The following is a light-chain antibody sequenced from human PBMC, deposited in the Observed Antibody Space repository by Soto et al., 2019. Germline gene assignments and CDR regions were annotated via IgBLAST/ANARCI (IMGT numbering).Light chain of an antibody. V-gene: IGKV3D-15*01. CDR2: AAS. CDR1: QSVSSN. J-gene: IGKJ5*01. CDR3: QQYNNWPT. Sequence: DIVMTQSPATLSVSPGERATLSCRASQSVSSNLAWYQQKPGQAPRLLIYAASSRATGVPDRFSGSGSGTDFTLTISSLQSEDFAVYSCQQYNNWPTFGQGTRLEI.